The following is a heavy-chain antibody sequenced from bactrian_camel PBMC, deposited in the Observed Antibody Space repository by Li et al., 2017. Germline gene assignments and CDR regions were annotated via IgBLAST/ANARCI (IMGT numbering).Heavy chain of an antibody. CDR1: GFTFSNHN. CDR2: IDGEGGSK. J-gene: IGHJ4*01. CDR3: AAGPVGARRRSGDWCFKALGYNY. D-gene: IGHD2*01. Sequence: VQLEESGGGLVQPGGSLRLSCAASGFTFSNHNMSWVRPAPGKGLEWVSGIDGEGGSKYYADSVKGRFAISRDNAKNTVYLQMNSLKVEDTAKYYCAAGPVGARRRSGDWCFKALGYNYSGQGTQVTVS. V-gene: IGHV3S40*01.